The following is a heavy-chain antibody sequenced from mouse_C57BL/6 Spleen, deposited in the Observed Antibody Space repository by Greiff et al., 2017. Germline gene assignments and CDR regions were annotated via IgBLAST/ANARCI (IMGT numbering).Heavy chain of an antibody. V-gene: IGHV1-64*01. CDR1: GYTFTSYW. D-gene: IGHD4-1*01. J-gene: IGHJ2*01. CDR2: IHPNSGST. CDR3: ARERPGSGKHFDY. Sequence: VQLQQPGAELVKPGASVKLSCKASGYTFTSYWTHWVKQRPGQGLEWIGMIHPNSGSTNYNEKFKSKATLTVDKSSSTAYMQLSSLTSEDSAVYYCARERPGSGKHFDYWGQGTTLTVSS.